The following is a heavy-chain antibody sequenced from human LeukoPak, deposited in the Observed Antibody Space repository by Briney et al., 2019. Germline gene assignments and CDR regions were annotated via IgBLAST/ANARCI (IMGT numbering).Heavy chain of an antibody. CDR2: ISGSGGST. CDR3: AKVNEYYYDSSGFSDY. V-gene: IGHV3-23*01. D-gene: IGHD3-22*01. J-gene: IGHJ4*02. CDR1: RFTFSNYA. Sequence: PGGSLRLSCAASRFTFSNYAMSWVRQAPGKGLEWVSTISGSGGSTYYADSVKGRFTISRDNSKNTLHLQMNGLRAEDTAVYYCAKVNEYYYDSSGFSDYWGQGTLVTVSS.